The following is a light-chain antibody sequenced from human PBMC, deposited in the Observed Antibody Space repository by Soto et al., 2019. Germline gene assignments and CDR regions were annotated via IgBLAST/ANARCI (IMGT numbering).Light chain of an antibody. CDR3: QQYNHWPRMLS. CDR1: QSITSN. J-gene: IGKJ4*01. Sequence: TQPPATLYVSPGERATLSCRASQSITSNLAWYQQRPGQAPRLLIYDTSTRATDIPARFSGSGSGTEFTLTIASLQSEEFAVYYCQQYNHWPRMLSFGGGTRV. V-gene: IGKV3-15*01. CDR2: DTS.